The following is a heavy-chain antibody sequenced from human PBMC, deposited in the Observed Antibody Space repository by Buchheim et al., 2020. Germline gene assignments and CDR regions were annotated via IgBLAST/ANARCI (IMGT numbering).Heavy chain of an antibody. V-gene: IGHV3-48*01. CDR2: ISSSSSTI. D-gene: IGHD3-3*01. Sequence: EVQLVESGGGLVQPGGSLRLSCAASGFTFSSYSMNWVRQAPGKGLEWVSYISSSSSTIYYADSVKGRFTISRDNAKNSLYLQMNSLRAEDTAVYYCARDPYGGYDFWSGYYTYYYYGMDVWGQGTT. CDR1: GFTFSSYS. CDR3: ARDPYGGYDFWSGYYTYYYYGMDV. J-gene: IGHJ6*02.